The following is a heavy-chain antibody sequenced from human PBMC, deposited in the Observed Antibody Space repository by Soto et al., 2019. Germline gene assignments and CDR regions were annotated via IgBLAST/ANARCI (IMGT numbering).Heavy chain of an antibody. J-gene: IGHJ5*02. CDR1: GGSISSYY. CDR3: ARDLRRTIFGVVTNWFDT. V-gene: IGHV4-4*07. D-gene: IGHD3-3*01. CDR2: IYTSGST. Sequence: PSETLSLTCTVSGGSISSYYWSWIRQPAGKGLEWIGRIYTSGSTNYNPSLKSRITMSVDTSKNQFSLKLSSVTAADTAVYYCARDLRRTIFGVVTNWFDTWGQGTLVTVSS.